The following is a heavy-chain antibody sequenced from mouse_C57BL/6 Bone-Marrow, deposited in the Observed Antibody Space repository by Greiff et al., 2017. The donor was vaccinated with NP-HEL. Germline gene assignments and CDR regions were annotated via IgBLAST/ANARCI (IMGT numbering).Heavy chain of an antibody. Sequence: QVQLQQPGAELVMPGASVKLSCKASGYTFTSYWMHWVKQRPGQGLEWIGEIYPSDSYTNYNQKFKGQATLTVDKSSSTAYMQLSSLTTEDSAVYYCARLGDSNYVEYYAMDYWGQGTSVTVSS. CDR3: ARLGDSNYVEYYAMDY. J-gene: IGHJ4*01. D-gene: IGHD2-5*01. V-gene: IGHV1-69*01. CDR1: GYTFTSYW. CDR2: IYPSDSYT.